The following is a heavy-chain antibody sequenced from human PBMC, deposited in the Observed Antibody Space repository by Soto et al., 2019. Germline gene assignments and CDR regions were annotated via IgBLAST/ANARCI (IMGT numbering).Heavy chain of an antibody. CDR1: GFTFSSYG. Sequence: GGSLRLSCAASGFTFSSYGMHWVRQAPGKGLEWVAVISYDGSNKYYADSVKGRFTISRENSKNTLYLQMNSLRAEDTAVYYCAKDDRFWSGSPVGGMDVWGQGTTVTVSS. CDR2: ISYDGSNK. D-gene: IGHD3-3*01. V-gene: IGHV3-30*18. J-gene: IGHJ6*02. CDR3: AKDDRFWSGSPVGGMDV.